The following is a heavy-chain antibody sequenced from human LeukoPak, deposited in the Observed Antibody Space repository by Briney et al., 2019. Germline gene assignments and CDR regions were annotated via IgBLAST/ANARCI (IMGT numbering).Heavy chain of an antibody. CDR1: RSTFTRSE. CDR3: ARGRSGLAAAGTYDY. CDR2: INPNSGRT. V-gene: IGHV1-8*01. D-gene: IGHD6-25*01. J-gene: IGHJ4*02. Sequence: DSVKVSCKPSRSTFTRSEINWVRQAAGQRLEWMGWINPNSGRTGYAQKFQGRVTMTENTSISAAYMELSSLRFDDTAVYYCARGRSGLAAAGTYDYWGQGTLITVSS.